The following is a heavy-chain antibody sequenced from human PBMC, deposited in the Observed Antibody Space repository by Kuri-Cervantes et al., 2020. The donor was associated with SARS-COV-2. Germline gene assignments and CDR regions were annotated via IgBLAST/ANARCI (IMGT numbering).Heavy chain of an antibody. V-gene: IGHV4-4*07. D-gene: IGHD1-26*01. J-gene: IGHJ6*03. Sequence: SETLSLTCTVSGGSISSYSWSWIRQPAGKGLEWIGRIYTSGSTNYNPALKSRVTMSVDKSKNQFSLKLSSVTAADTAVYYCARQAPMEWELLRGNYYYYYYMDVWGKGTTVTVSS. CDR3: ARQAPMEWELLRGNYYYYYYMDV. CDR2: IYTSGST. CDR1: GGSISSYS.